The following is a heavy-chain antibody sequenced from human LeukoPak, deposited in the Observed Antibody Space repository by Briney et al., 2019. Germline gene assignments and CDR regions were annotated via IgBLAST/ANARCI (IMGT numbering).Heavy chain of an antibody. CDR1: GFTFSDYY. V-gene: IGHV3-11*01. CDR3: ARQWQVAFDI. D-gene: IGHD6-19*01. J-gene: IGHJ3*02. Sequence: PGGSLRLSCAASGFTFSDYYMSWIRQAPGKGLEWVSYITSSGSTIYYADSMKGRFTISGDNAKNSLYLQMNSLRAEDAAVYYCARQWQVAFDIWGQGTMVTVSS. CDR2: ITSSGSTI.